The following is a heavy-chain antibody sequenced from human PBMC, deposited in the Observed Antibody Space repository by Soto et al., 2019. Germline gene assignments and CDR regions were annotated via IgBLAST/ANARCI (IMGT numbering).Heavy chain of an antibody. CDR1: GYSFNNYA. CDR3: ARDSFRIGGMDV. D-gene: IGHD2-15*01. J-gene: IGHJ6*02. Sequence: EVQLLESGGGLVQPGGSLRLSCAASGYSFNNYAMAWVRQAPEKGLEWVSGVGTTGDTTYYADSVKGRFTISKDNSKNTLYLQMNSLRADDTAVYYWARDSFRIGGMDVWGQGTTVTVSS. V-gene: IGHV3-23*01. CDR2: VGTTGDTT.